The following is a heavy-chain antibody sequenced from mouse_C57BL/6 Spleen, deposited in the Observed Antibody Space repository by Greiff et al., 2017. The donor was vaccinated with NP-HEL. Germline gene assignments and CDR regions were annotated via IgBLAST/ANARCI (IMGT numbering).Heavy chain of an antibody. CDR2: IYPGSGST. Sequence: VQLQQPGPELVKPGASVKMSCKASGYTFTSYWITWVKQRPGQGLEWIGDIYPGSGSTNYNEKFKSKATMTVDTSSSTAYMQLSSLTSEDSAVYYCAREFMTTVVGYYAMDYWGQGTSVTVSS. CDR3: AREFMTTVVGYYAMDY. CDR1: GYTFTSYW. D-gene: IGHD1-1*01. J-gene: IGHJ4*01. V-gene: IGHV1-55*01.